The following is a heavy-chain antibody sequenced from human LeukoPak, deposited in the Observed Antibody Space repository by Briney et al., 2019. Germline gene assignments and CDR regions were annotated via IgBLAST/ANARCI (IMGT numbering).Heavy chain of an antibody. Sequence: TSETLSLTCALYGRSFSGYYWSWIRPPPEERLEWVGEINHSGSTNYNPSLKSRDTISVDTPKNQFSLKMSPVTAAHTAVYYCAREMGDYGVHYYGMDVWGQGTTVTVSS. CDR2: INHSGST. D-gene: IGHD4-17*01. J-gene: IGHJ6*02. CDR1: GRSFSGYY. V-gene: IGHV4-34*01. CDR3: AREMGDYGVHYYGMDV.